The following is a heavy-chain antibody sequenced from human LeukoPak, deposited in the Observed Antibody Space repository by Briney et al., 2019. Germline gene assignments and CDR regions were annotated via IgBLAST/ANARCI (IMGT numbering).Heavy chain of an antibody. D-gene: IGHD6-13*01. CDR2: IVPAFGVA. J-gene: IGHJ3*02. CDR3: ASSGRIAAPPKDI. CDR1: GGTFSSSA. V-gene: IGHV1-69*13. Sequence: ASVKVSCKASGGTFSSSAISWVRQAPGQGLEWMGGIVPAFGVANYAQKFQGRVTITADESTSTAYMELSSLRSEDTAVYYCASSGRIAAPPKDIWGQGTMVTVSS.